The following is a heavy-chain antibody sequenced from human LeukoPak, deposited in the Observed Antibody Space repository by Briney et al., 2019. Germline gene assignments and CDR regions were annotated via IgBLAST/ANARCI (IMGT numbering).Heavy chain of an antibody. CDR3: ARGGYYYDTTGSLGDY. V-gene: IGHV3-30-3*01. CDR1: GFTLTNYA. D-gene: IGHD3-22*01. CDR2: ISYAGTNK. J-gene: IGHJ4*02. Sequence: GTSLRLSCVVSGFTLTNYALHWVCQAPGKGLEWVAVISYAGTNKYYADSVKGRFTISRDISKNTVYLHMDSLRDGDTAVYFCARGGYYYDTTGSLGDYWGQGTLVTVSS.